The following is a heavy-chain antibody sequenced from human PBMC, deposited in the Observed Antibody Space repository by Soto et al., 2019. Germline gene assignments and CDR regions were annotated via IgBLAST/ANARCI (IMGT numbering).Heavy chain of an antibody. Sequence: ASVKVSCKASGYTFTSYGISWVRQAPGQGLEWMGWISAYNGNTNYAQKLQGRVTMTTDTSTSTAYMELRSLRSDDTAVYYCARDHQYSSSSWYGWFDPWGQGTLVTVSS. J-gene: IGHJ5*02. D-gene: IGHD6-13*01. CDR2: ISAYNGNT. CDR1: GYTFTSYG. V-gene: IGHV1-18*04. CDR3: ARDHQYSSSSWYGWFDP.